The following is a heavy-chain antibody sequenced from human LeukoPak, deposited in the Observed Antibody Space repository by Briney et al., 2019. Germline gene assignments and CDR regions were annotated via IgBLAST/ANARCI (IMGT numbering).Heavy chain of an antibody. Sequence: GGSLRLSCAASGFTFSNYGMHWVRQAPGKGLEWVAVIWYDGSNKYYADSVKGRFTISRDSSKTTLYLQMNSLRAEDTAVYYCARDSSSWYRNAYFDYWGQGILVTVSS. CDR2: IWYDGSNK. J-gene: IGHJ4*02. CDR3: ARDSSSWYRNAYFDY. CDR1: GFTFSNYG. V-gene: IGHV3-33*01. D-gene: IGHD6-13*01.